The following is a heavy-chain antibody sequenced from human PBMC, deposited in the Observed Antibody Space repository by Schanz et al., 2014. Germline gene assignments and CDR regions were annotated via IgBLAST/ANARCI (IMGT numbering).Heavy chain of an antibody. V-gene: IGHV3-72*01. J-gene: IGHJ6*02. D-gene: IGHD3-16*01. Sequence: LVESGGGVVQPGGSLRLSCAASGFTFSDYYMSWIRQAPGKGLEWVARIKNTFNSYTTEYAASVKGRFSISRDDSKSSLYLQMNSLKTEDTAVYFCARAAYSHGLDVWGRGTTVTVSS. CDR2: IKNTFNSYTT. CDR3: ARAAYSHGLDV. CDR1: GFTFSDYY.